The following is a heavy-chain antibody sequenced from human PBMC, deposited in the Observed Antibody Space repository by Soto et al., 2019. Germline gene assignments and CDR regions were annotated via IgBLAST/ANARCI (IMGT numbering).Heavy chain of an antibody. CDR2: VYHSGST. J-gene: IGHJ4*02. CDR3: ARDFAYFDS. CDR1: GDSISSYF. Sequence: SETLSLTCTVSGDSISSYFWSWIRQPPGKGLEWIGCVYHSGSTNYSPSLKRRVSISVDTSKNQFSLRLTSVTAADTAVYFCARDFAYFDSWGQGTLVTVSS. V-gene: IGHV4-59*01. D-gene: IGHD3-3*01.